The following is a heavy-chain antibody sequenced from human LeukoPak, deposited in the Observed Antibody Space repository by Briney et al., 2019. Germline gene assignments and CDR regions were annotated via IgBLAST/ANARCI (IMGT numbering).Heavy chain of an antibody. V-gene: IGHV3-9*01. D-gene: IGHD3-9*01. CDR1: GFTFDDYA. CDR2: ISWNSGSI. CDR3: VRGWSHDIWTGYSYGMDV. J-gene: IGHJ6*02. Sequence: GGSLRLSCAASGFTFDDYAMHWVRQAPGKGLEWVSGISWNSGSIGYADSVKGRFTISRDNAKNSLYLQMNILRAEDTALYYCVRGWSHDIWTGYSYGMDVWGQGTTVIVSS.